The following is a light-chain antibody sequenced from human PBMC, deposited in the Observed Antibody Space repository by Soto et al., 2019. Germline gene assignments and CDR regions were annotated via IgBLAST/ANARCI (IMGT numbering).Light chain of an antibody. CDR2: EVN. Sequence: SVLTQPASVSGSPGQSITISCTGTSSDVGAFNYVSWFQHHPGKAPKLMISEVNNRPSGVSTRFSGSKSGDTASLTISGLQAEDEADYYCSSYKSSGTLYVFGTGTKVTVL. CDR3: SSYKSSGTLYV. CDR1: SSDVGAFNY. V-gene: IGLV2-14*01. J-gene: IGLJ1*01.